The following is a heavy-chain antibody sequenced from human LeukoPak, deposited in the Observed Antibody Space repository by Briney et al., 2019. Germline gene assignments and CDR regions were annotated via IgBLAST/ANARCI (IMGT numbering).Heavy chain of an antibody. Sequence: PGGSLRLSCAASGFTFSSYAMHWVRQAPGKGLEGVAVISYDGSNKYYADSVKGRFTISRDNSKNTLYLQLNRLRAEDTAVYYCARVWEPYNWNYYVAAETTTVSAPDYWGQGTLVTVSS. J-gene: IGHJ4*02. D-gene: IGHD1-7*01. V-gene: IGHV3-30-3*01. CDR3: ARVWEPYNWNYYVAAETTTVSAPDY. CDR2: ISYDGSNK. CDR1: GFTFSSYA.